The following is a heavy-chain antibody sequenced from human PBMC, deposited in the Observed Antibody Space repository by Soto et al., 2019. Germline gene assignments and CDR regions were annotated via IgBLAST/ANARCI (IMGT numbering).Heavy chain of an antibody. Sequence: QVQLVESGGDLVKPGGSLRLSCAASGFTFSDYFMTWVRQAPGKGLEWVSYISGSGSSSIVYADSVRGRFTISRDNVKNSMYLQMNTLRADDTAVYYCAKSTATPNGWWGYGLDVWGQGTTVTVYS. V-gene: IGHV3-11*01. CDR2: ISGSGSSSI. D-gene: IGHD2-15*01. CDR3: AKSTATPNGWWGYGLDV. J-gene: IGHJ6*02. CDR1: GFTFSDYF.